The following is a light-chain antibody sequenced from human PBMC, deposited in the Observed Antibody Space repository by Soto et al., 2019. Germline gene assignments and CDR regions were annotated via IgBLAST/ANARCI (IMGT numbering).Light chain of an antibody. CDR3: TSYAGNKRGV. Sequence: QSVLTQPPSASGSPGQSVTISCTGTSSDIGGYNYVSWYQQHPGKAPKLMIYEVSKRPSGVPDRFSGSKSGNTASLTVSGLQAEDEADYYFTSYAGNKRGVFGTGTKVTVL. V-gene: IGLV2-8*01. CDR2: EVS. CDR1: SSDIGGYNY. J-gene: IGLJ1*01.